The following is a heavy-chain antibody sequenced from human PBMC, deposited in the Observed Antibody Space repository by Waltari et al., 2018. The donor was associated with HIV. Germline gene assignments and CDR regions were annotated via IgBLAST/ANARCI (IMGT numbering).Heavy chain of an antibody. CDR2: IYYSGST. CDR1: GGSISSSSYY. Sequence: QLQLQESGPGLVKPSETLSLTCTVSGGSISSSSYYWGWIRQPPGKGLEWIGSIYYSGSTYYNPSLKSRVTISVDTSKNQFSLKLSSVTAADTAVYYCKVGSWRKNVIDYWGQGTLVTVSS. D-gene: IGHD3-10*01. J-gene: IGHJ4*02. CDR3: KVGSWRKNVIDY. V-gene: IGHV4-39*07.